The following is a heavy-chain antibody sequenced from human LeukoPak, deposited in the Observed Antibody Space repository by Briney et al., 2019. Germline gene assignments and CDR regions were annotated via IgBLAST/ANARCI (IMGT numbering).Heavy chain of an antibody. Sequence: SETLSLTCTVSGGSISSSDYYWGWIRQPPGKGLEWIGSIYYRGSTYYNPSLKSRVTISVDTSMNQFSLKLSFVTTADTAVYYCARALGYCSGGSCTRGYNWFDPWGQGTLVTVPS. CDR1: GGSISSSDYY. CDR3: ARALGYCSGGSCTRGYNWFDP. J-gene: IGHJ5*02. D-gene: IGHD2-15*01. V-gene: IGHV4-39*01. CDR2: IYYRGST.